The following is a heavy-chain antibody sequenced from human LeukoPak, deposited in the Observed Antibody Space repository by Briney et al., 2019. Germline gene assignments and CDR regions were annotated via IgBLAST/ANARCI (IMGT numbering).Heavy chain of an antibody. CDR2: TKQDGSEN. D-gene: IGHD3-9*01. V-gene: IGHV3-7*01. CDR3: ATDILTGYFRNYYYYRDV. J-gene: IGHJ6*03. Sequence: PGGSLRLSCAASGFIFGSYWMSWVRQAPGKGLEWVANTKQDGSENYYMDSVKGRFTISRDNAQNSLYLQMNSLRAEDTAVYYCATDILTGYFRNYYYYRDVGGKGTTVTVSS. CDR1: GFIFGSYW.